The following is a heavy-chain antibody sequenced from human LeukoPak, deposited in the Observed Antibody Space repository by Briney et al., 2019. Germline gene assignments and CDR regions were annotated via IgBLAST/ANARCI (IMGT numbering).Heavy chain of an antibody. J-gene: IGHJ3*02. CDR2: IYYSWST. CDR3: ASGSGWPDAFDI. V-gene: IGHV4-59*01. D-gene: IGHD6-19*01. Sequence: PSETLSLLCTVSGGSISRYYWRGIRQPPGRGLEWIGYIYYSWSTNYNPSLKSRVTISVDTSKNQFSLKLSSVTAADTAVYYCASGSGWPDAFDIWGQGTMVTVSS. CDR1: GGSISRYY.